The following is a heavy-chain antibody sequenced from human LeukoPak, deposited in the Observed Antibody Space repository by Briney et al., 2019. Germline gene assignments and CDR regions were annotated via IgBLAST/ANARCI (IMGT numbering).Heavy chain of an antibody. J-gene: IGHJ6*03. D-gene: IGHD3-3*01. Sequence: SETLSLTCTVSGGSISSYYWSWIRQPPGKGLEWIGYIYYSGSTNYNPSLKSRVTISVDTSKNQFSLKLSSVTAADTAVYYCAKHYDFWSGYYYMDVWGKGTTVTVSS. V-gene: IGHV4-59*01. CDR1: GGSISSYY. CDR2: IYYSGST. CDR3: AKHYDFWSGYYYMDV.